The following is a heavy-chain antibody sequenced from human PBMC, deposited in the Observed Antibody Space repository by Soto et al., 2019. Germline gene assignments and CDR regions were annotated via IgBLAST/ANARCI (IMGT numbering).Heavy chain of an antibody. CDR3: ASVPDY. CDR2: MYHSGST. V-gene: IGHV4-30-2*01. D-gene: IGHD2-2*01. Sequence: PSETLSLTCAVSGGSISSGGYSWSWIRQPPGKGLEWIGYMYHSGSTYYNPSLKSRVIISIDRSKNQFSLKLSSVTAADTAVYYCASVPDYWGQGILVTVS. CDR1: GGSISSGGYS. J-gene: IGHJ4*02.